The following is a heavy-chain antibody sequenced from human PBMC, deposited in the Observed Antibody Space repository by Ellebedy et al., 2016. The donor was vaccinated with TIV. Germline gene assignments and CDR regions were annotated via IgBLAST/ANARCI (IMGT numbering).Heavy chain of an antibody. CDR3: VKDRSVSGFSLYVFEV. CDR1: GFTFSTYW. CDR2: INQDGNEI. Sequence: GESLKISXAASGFTFSTYWMSWVRQTPGKGLEWVANINQDGNEIYYVDSVEGRFTISRDNAKNSLFLQMDSLRFEDTALYYCVKDRSVSGFSLYVFEVWGQGTMVTVSS. D-gene: IGHD3-3*01. V-gene: IGHV3-7*03. J-gene: IGHJ3*01.